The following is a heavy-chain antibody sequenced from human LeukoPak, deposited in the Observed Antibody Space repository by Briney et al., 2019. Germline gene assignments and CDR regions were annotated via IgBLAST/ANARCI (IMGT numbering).Heavy chain of an antibody. CDR3: ARDLYGSYYGAPDY. CDR1: GFTFSSYA. V-gene: IGHV3-30*04. D-gene: IGHD1-26*01. Sequence: PGGSLRLSCAASGFTFSSYAMHWVRQAPGKGLEWVAVISYDGSNKYYADSVKGRFTISRDNSKNTLYLQMNSLRAEDTAVYYCARDLYGSYYGAPDYWGQGTLVTVSS. J-gene: IGHJ4*02. CDR2: ISYDGSNK.